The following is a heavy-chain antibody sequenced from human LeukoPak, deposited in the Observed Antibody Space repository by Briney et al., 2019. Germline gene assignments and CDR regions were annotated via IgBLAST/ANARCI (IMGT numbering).Heavy chain of an antibody. CDR3: ARSFNPDSYDSSGYFFDY. CDR2: SNPGDSDT. V-gene: IGHV5-51*01. CDR1: GYRFTSYW. J-gene: IGHJ4*02. D-gene: IGHD3-22*01. Sequence: GAALQISCKGSGYRFTSYWIGWVRRLPGKGLEGRGISNPGDSDTNYSPSFKGQVTISADTSISTAYLQWSSLKASDTAMYYCARSFNPDSYDSSGYFFDYWGQGTLVTVSS.